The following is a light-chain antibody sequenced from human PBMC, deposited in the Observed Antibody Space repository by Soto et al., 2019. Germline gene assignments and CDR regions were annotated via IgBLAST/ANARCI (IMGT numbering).Light chain of an antibody. Sequence: EIVLTQSPLSLPVTPGEPASISCRSSQSLLHRNGYTYLDWYVQRPGQSPQILIYLGSHRASGVPDRFSGSGSGTDFTLKISRVEAEDVGVYYCLQAVQTPLTFGGGTRVDIK. CDR3: LQAVQTPLT. V-gene: IGKV2-28*01. CDR2: LGS. J-gene: IGKJ4*01. CDR1: QSLLHRNGYTY.